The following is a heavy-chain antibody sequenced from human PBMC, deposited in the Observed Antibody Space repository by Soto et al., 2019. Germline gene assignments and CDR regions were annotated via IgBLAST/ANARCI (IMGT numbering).Heavy chain of an antibody. J-gene: IGHJ6*02. Sequence: EVQRVESGGGLVRPGGSLRLSCVASEFTFSSYWMHWVRQTPGKGLVWVSRLNEDGSFTSYADSVKGRFTIFRDNAKNTLYLQMNSLRAEDTAVYYCARDLSGRADVWGQGTTVTVSS. CDR3: ARDLSGRADV. V-gene: IGHV3-74*01. CDR1: EFTFSSYW. D-gene: IGHD3-10*01. CDR2: LNEDGSFT.